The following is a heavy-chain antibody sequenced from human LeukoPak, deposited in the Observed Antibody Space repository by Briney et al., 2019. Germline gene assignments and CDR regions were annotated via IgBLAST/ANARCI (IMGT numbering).Heavy chain of an antibody. CDR3: ARGDDYYYYGMDV. Sequence: GGSLRLSCAASGFTFDDYAMHWVRQAPGKGLKWVSGISWNSGSIGYADSVKGRFTISRDNAKNSLYLQMNSLRAEDTALYYCARGDDYYYYGMDVWGQGTTVTVSS. V-gene: IGHV3-9*01. J-gene: IGHJ6*02. D-gene: IGHD3-10*01. CDR2: ISWNSGSI. CDR1: GFTFDDYA.